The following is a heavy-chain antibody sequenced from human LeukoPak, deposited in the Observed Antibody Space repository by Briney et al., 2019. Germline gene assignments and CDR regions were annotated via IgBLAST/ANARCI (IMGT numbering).Heavy chain of an antibody. J-gene: IGHJ4*02. V-gene: IGHV3-7*02. D-gene: IGHD4-23*01. Sequence: PGGSLRLSCADSGFTLSSYWMSWVRQAPGKGLEWVANIKPDGSAEYYVDSVKGRFTMSRDNAENSPYLQMNSLRAEDTAVYYCARARYGGNGYYFDCWGQGTLVTVSS. CDR1: GFTLSSYW. CDR2: IKPDGSAE. CDR3: ARARYGGNGYYFDC.